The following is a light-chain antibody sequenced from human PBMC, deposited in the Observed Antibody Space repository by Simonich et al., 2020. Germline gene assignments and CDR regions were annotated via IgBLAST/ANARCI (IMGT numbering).Light chain of an antibody. J-gene: IGLJ2*01. CDR3: YSTDSSGNHRV. Sequence: SYELTQPPSVSVSPGQTARITCSGAALPKKYAYWYQQKSGPAPVLGIYEASKRPSGIPERFSGSSSGTMATLTISGAQVEDEADYYGYSTDSSGNHRVFGGGTKLTVL. CDR1: ALPKKY. CDR2: EAS. V-gene: IGLV3-10*01.